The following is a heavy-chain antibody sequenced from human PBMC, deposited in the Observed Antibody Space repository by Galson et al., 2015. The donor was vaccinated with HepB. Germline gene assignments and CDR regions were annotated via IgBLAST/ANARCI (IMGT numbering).Heavy chain of an antibody. V-gene: IGHV1-69*13. D-gene: IGHD4-17*01. CDR2: IVPMFGTT. CDR1: GGTFPNSQ. CDR3: ARDAAGGDYDDEDFSPYFDS. Sequence: SVKVSCKVSGGTFPNSQINWVRQAPGQGLEWMGVIVPMFGTTNYAQKFLGRVTITADGSSTTVLMELNSLKFEDTAVYFCARDAAGGDYDDEDFSPYFDSWGQGTLVTVSS. J-gene: IGHJ4*02.